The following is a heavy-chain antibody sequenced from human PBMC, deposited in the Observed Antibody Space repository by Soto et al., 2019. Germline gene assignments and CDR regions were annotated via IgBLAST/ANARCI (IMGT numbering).Heavy chain of an antibody. Sequence: PGGSLRLSCAASGFTVSSNYMSWVRQAPGKGLEWVSVIYSGGSTYYADSVKGRFTISRDNSKNTLYLQMNILRAEDTAVYYCARDHPYCSGGSCYYYYGMDVWGQGTTVTVSS. D-gene: IGHD2-15*01. CDR2: IYSGGST. CDR1: GFTVSSNY. CDR3: ARDHPYCSGGSCYYYYGMDV. V-gene: IGHV3-53*01. J-gene: IGHJ6*02.